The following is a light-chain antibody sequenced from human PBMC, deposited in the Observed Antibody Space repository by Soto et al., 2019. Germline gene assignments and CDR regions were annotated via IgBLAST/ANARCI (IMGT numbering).Light chain of an antibody. CDR3: CSYAGSYTYV. V-gene: IGLV2-11*01. CDR1: SSDVGDSDY. J-gene: IGLJ1*01. CDR2: DVS. Sequence: QSALTQPRSVSGSPGQSVTISCTGTSSDVGDSDYVSWYQQHPGKAPKLMIFDVSKRPSGVPVRFSGSKSGNTASLTISGLQAEDEAEYYCCSYAGSYTYVFGSGTKVTVL.